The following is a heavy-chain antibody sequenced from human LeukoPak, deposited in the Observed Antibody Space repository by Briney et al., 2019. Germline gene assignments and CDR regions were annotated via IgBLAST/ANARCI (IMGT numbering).Heavy chain of an antibody. J-gene: IGHJ4*02. V-gene: IGHV3-23*01. CDR3: AKTGVGYCTGGSCSAADY. CDR1: GFTFSSYA. Sequence: GGSLRLSCAASGFTFSSYAMSWVRQAPGKGLEWVSAISGSGGSTNYADSVKGRFTISRDNSKNTLYLQTNSLRAEDTAVFYCAKTGVGYCTGGSCSAADYWGQGTLVTVSS. CDR2: ISGSGGST. D-gene: IGHD2-15*01.